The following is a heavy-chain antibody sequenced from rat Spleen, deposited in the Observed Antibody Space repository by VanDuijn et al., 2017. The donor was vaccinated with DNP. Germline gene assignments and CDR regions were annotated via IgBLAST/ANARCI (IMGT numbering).Heavy chain of an antibody. CDR1: GFTFSDYY. CDR2: ISYDGGST. D-gene: IGHD3-4*01. CDR3: TTATTRT. J-gene: IGHJ2*01. Sequence: EVQLVESGGGLVQPGRSLKLSCAASGFTFSDYYMAWVRQAPTKGLEWVASISYDGGSTYYRDSVKGQFTISRDNAKSSRDLQMDSLRSEDKATYYCTTATTRTWSQGVMVTGSS. V-gene: IGHV5-20*01.